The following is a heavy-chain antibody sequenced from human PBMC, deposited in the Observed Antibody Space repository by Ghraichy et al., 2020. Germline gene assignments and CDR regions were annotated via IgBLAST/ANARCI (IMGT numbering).Heavy chain of an antibody. Sequence: GALRLSCAASGFTFSSYGMHWVRQAPGKGLEWVAVIWYDGSNKYYADSVKGRFTISRDNSKNTLYLQMNSLRAEDTAVYYCARGDYGDSRSTYFDYWGQGTLVTVSS. V-gene: IGHV3-33*01. CDR1: GFTFSSYG. J-gene: IGHJ4*02. CDR2: IWYDGSNK. CDR3: ARGDYGDSRSTYFDY. D-gene: IGHD4-17*01.